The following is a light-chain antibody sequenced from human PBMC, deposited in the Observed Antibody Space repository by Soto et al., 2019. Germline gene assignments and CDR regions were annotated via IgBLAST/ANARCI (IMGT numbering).Light chain of an antibody. Sequence: DIQMTQSTSTLSAYVGDRVTITCRASQSVNSWLAWDQQKPGRAPKLLIYSVSNLDSGVPSRFSGSGSGTEFTLTISSLQPDDFATYYCQQFSSYSRTFGQGAKVEMK. CDR1: QSVNSW. J-gene: IGKJ1*01. V-gene: IGKV1-5*01. CDR2: SVS. CDR3: QQFSSYSRT.